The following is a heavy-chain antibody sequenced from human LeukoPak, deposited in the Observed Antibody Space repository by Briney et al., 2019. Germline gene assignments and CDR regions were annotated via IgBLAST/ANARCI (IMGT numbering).Heavy chain of an antibody. CDR3: AGGTYAFDSSASG. V-gene: IGHV3-30-3*01. Sequence: PGGSLRLSCAASGFTFSSYAMHWVRQAPGKGLEWVAVISYDGSNKYYADSVKGRFTISRDNSKNTLYLQMNSLRAEDTAVYYCAGGTYAFDSSASGWGQGTMVTVSS. CDR1: GFTFSSYA. CDR2: ISYDGSNK. J-gene: IGHJ3*01. D-gene: IGHD3-22*01.